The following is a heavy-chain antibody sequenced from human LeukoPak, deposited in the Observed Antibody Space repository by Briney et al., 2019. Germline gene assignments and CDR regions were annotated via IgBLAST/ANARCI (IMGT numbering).Heavy chain of an antibody. D-gene: IGHD1-26*01. Sequence: PGGSLRLSCAASGFSVSSNYLSWVRQAPGKGLEWVSVMYSGGSTFYADSVKGRFTISRDNSKNTLYLQMNSLRAGDTAVYYCAKLRVGALDYWGQGTLVTVSS. CDR3: AKLRVGALDY. V-gene: IGHV3-53*01. CDR1: GFSVSSNY. J-gene: IGHJ4*02. CDR2: MYSGGST.